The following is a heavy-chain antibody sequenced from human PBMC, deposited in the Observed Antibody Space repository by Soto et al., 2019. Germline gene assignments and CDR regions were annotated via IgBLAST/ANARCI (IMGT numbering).Heavy chain of an antibody. CDR2: IQTGDGDT. CDR3: ATDKKGIPVDF. CDR1: GYIFITHA. V-gene: IGHV1-3*04. Sequence: QVQLLQSGAEVKRPGASLKVSCKASGYIFITHALHWVRQAPGQRPEWMGWIQTGDGDTEYSEKFQGRVTISSDTPASTAYTVLSSLTADDTAVYYFATDKKGIPVDFWGEGTLVTVSS. J-gene: IGHJ4*02. D-gene: IGHD6-13*01.